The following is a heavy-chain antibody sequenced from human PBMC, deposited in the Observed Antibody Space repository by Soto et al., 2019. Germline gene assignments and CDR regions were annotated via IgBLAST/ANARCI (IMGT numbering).Heavy chain of an antibody. CDR1: GFTFSSFA. J-gene: IGHJ5*01. CDR3: AKDSTYIVPTLDS. CDR2: VSGSGTGT. V-gene: IGHV3-23*01. Sequence: EEQLLESGGGLVQPGGSLRLSCAASGFTFSSFAMSWVRQAPGKGLEWVSAVSGSGTGTYYADSVKGRFTISRDNSRNTLFLLMDSLRADDTAVYYCAKDSTYIVPTLDSWGQGTLVTVSS. D-gene: IGHD5-12*01.